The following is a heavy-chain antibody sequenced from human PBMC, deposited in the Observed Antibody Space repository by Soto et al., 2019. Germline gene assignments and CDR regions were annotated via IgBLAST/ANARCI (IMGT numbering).Heavy chain of an antibody. CDR1: GGSISSGGYF. CDR3: ARQVRPIAARPYYFDY. Sequence: SETLSLTCAVSGGSISSGGYFWSWIRQPPGKGLEWIGYVYHSGNPYYNQSPKGRVTISLDRSKNQFSLQWSSLKASDTAMYYCARQVRPIAARPYYFDYWGQGTLVTVSS. CDR2: VYHSGNP. J-gene: IGHJ4*02. D-gene: IGHD6-6*01. V-gene: IGHV4-30-2*01.